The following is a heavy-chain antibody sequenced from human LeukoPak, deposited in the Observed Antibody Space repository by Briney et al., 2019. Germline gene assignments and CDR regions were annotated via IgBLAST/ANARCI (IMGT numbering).Heavy chain of an antibody. V-gene: IGHV3-66*01. CDR3: AVNWNYPY. J-gene: IGHJ4*02. CDR1: GFTFSSYA. D-gene: IGHD1-7*01. CDR2: IYSGGST. Sequence: PGGSLRLSCSASGFTFSSYAMHWVRQAPGKGLEWVSVIYSGGSTYYADSVKGRFTISRDNSKNTLYLQMNSLRAEDTAVYYCAVNWNYPYWGQGTLVTVSS.